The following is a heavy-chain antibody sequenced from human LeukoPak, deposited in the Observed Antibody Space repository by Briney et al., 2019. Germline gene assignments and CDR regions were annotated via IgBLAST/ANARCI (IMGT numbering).Heavy chain of an antibody. CDR1: GGSIGSYY. J-gene: IGHJ1*01. Sequence: SETLSLTCTVSGGSIGSYYWSWIRQPPGKGLEWIGYIYYSGSTNYNPSPKSRVTVSVDTSKNQFSLKLSSVTAADTAVYYCAGDPTAEYFQHWGQGTLVTVSS. CDR3: AGDPTAEYFQH. V-gene: IGHV4-59*01. CDR2: IYYSGST.